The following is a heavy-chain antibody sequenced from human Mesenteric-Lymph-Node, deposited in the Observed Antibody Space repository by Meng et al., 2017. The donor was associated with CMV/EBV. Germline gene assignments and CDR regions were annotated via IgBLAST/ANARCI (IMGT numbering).Heavy chain of an antibody. Sequence: GGSLRLSCAASGFTFSIYRMSWVRQAPGKGLEWVACMTTCSNNIYYADSVKGRFTISRDSAKNSLCLQKNSLRSEDTAIYYCATNLDSYSPDGFDYWGQGTPVTVSS. CDR2: MTTCSNNI. CDR3: ATNLDSYSPDGFDY. CDR1: GFTFSIYR. D-gene: IGHD2-15*01. J-gene: IGHJ4*02. V-gene: IGHV3-21*04.